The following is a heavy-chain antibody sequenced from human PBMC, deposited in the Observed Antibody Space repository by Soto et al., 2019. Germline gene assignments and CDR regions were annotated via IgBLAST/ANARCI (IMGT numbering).Heavy chain of an antibody. D-gene: IGHD2-15*01. CDR3: ARGGGYCSGGSCYYFDY. V-gene: IGHV3-30-3*01. Sequence: QVQLVESGGGVVQPGRSLRLSCAASGFTFSSYAMHWVRQAPGKGLEWVAVISYDGSNKYYADSVKGRLTISRDNSKNKLYLQMNSLRAEDTAVYYCARGGGYCSGGSCYYFDYWGQGALVTVSS. CDR2: ISYDGSNK. J-gene: IGHJ4*02. CDR1: GFTFSSYA.